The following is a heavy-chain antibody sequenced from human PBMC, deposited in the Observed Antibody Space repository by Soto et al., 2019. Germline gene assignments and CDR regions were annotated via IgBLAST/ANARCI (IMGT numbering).Heavy chain of an antibody. D-gene: IGHD1-1*01. V-gene: IGHV4-39*01. CDR2: AYYSEST. Sequence: QLQLQESGPGLVKPSETLSLTCTVSGGSIRSSTYQWGWIRQPPGRGLEWIGSAYYSESTYYNPSLKSRVAVSVDTSKNQFSLKVTSVTAADTAVYYCARHMNWKVDYWGQGTLVTVSS. J-gene: IGHJ4*02. CDR3: ARHMNWKVDY. CDR1: GGSIRSSTYQ.